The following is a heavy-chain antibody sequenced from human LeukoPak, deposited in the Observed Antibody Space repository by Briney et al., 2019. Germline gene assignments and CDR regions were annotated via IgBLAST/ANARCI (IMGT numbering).Heavy chain of an antibody. Sequence: GSSVKVSCKASGGTFSSYAISWVRQAPGQGLEWMGGIIPIFGTANYAQKFQGRVTITADESTSTAYMELSSLRSEDTAVYYCARGNGVLRYFDWLLDDYYYYGMDVWGQGTTVTVSS. CDR1: GGTFSSYA. J-gene: IGHJ6*02. CDR3: ARGNGVLRYFDWLLDDYYYYGMDV. V-gene: IGHV1-69*01. CDR2: IIPIFGTA. D-gene: IGHD3-9*01.